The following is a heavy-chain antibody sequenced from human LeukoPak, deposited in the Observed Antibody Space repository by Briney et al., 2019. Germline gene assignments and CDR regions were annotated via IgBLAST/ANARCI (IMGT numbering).Heavy chain of an antibody. D-gene: IGHD3-22*01. J-gene: IGHJ4*02. V-gene: IGHV4-34*01. CDR3: ARELVYDSSGFGI. CDR2: INHSGST. CDR1: GGSFSGYY. Sequence: SETLSLTCAVYGGSFSGYYWSWIRQPPGKGLEWIGEINHSGSTNYNPSLKSRVTISVDTSKNQFSLKLSSVTAADTAVYYCARELVYDSSGFGIWGEGTLVTVSS.